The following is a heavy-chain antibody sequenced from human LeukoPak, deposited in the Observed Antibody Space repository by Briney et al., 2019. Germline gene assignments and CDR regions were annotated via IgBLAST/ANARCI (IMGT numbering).Heavy chain of an antibody. CDR1: GGTFSSYT. V-gene: IGHV1-18*01. CDR3: ARDFTVGAISPLSDY. J-gene: IGHJ4*02. CDR2: ISAYNGNT. Sequence: SVKVSCKASGGTFSSYTISWVRQAPGQGLEWMGWISAYNGNTNYAQKLQGRVTMTTDTSTSTAYMELRSLRSDDTAVYYCARDFTVGAISPLSDYWGQGTLVTVSS. D-gene: IGHD1-26*01.